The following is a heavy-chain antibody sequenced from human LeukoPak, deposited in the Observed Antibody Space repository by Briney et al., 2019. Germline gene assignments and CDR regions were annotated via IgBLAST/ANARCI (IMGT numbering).Heavy chain of an antibody. D-gene: IGHD5-12*01. CDR1: GFTFDDYG. Sequence: GGSLRLSCAASGFTFDDYGMSWVRQAPGKGLEWVSGINWNGGSTGYADSVKGRFTISRDNAKNSLYLQMNSLRAEDTAVYYCATLVWLQYYFDYWGQGTLVTVSS. V-gene: IGHV3-20*04. J-gene: IGHJ4*02. CDR2: INWNGGST. CDR3: ATLVWLQYYFDY.